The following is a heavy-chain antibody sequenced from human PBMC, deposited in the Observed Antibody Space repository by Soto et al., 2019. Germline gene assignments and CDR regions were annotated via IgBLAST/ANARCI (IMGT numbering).Heavy chain of an antibody. V-gene: IGHV1-69*01. CDR2: ISTIFGTT. CDR3: ARASDSTWYNWFDP. Sequence: QVQLVQSGAEVKKPGSSVKISCKTSGGNFSRNGISWVRQAPGQGLEWMGGISTIFGTTNYAHKFRGRVTVTADESTGTVYMVMNSLRSEDTAVYYCARASDSTWYNWFDPWGQGTLATVSS. CDR1: GGNFSRNG. D-gene: IGHD6-13*01. J-gene: IGHJ5*02.